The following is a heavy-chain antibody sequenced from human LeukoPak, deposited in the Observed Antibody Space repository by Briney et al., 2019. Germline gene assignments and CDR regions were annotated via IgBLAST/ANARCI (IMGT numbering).Heavy chain of an antibody. CDR2: INHSGST. CDR3: NGFPYCSSTSCYYDAFDI. D-gene: IGHD2-2*01. CDR1: GFTFSSYA. V-gene: IGHV4-34*08. Sequence: GSLRLSCAASGFTFSSYAMSWIRQPPGKGLEWIGEINHSGSTNYNPSLKSRVTISVDTSKNQFSLKLSSVTAADTAVYYCNGFPYCSSTSCYYDAFDIWGQGTMVTVSS. J-gene: IGHJ3*02.